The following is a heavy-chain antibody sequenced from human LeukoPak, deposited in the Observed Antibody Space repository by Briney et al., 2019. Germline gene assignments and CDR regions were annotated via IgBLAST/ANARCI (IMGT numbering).Heavy chain of an antibody. V-gene: IGHV4-30-2*01. Sequence: SQTLSLTCTVSGGSISSGGYYWSWIRQPPGKGLEWIGYIYHSGSTYYNPSLKSRVTISVDRSKNQFSLKLSSVTAADTAVYYCARGASGYDYRAFDIWGQGTMVTVSS. D-gene: IGHD5-12*01. CDR1: GGSISSGGYY. CDR2: IYHSGST. CDR3: ARGASGYDYRAFDI. J-gene: IGHJ3*02.